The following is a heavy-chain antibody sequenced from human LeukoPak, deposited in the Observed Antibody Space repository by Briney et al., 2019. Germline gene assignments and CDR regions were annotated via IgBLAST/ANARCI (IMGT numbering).Heavy chain of an antibody. J-gene: IGHJ3*02. CDR1: GGSISSTTYY. V-gene: IGHV4-39*07. Sequence: SETLSLTCTVSGGSISSTTYYWGWIRQPPGKGLEWIGSIYYSGSTYYSPSLKSRVTISVDTSKNQFSLKLSSVTAADTAVYYCARRGAYYDILTGYYMGAFDIWGQGTMVTVSS. CDR3: ARRGAYYDILTGYYMGAFDI. CDR2: IYYSGST. D-gene: IGHD3-9*01.